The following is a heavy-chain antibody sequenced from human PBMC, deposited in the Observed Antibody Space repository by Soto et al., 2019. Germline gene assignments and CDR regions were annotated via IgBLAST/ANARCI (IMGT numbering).Heavy chain of an antibody. Sequence: VQLVQSGAQVKKPGDSLMISCEISGYTFTDYWIAWVRQMPGKGLEWMGIIYPGDSYTTYSSSFKGRVTISADNSITTSYLLWSSLKGSDTAMYYCARLDWQPLHFAYWGQGTLVTVSS. J-gene: IGHJ4*02. V-gene: IGHV5-51*01. CDR3: ARLDWQPLHFAY. CDR1: GYTFTDYW. D-gene: IGHD3-3*01. CDR2: IYPGDSYT.